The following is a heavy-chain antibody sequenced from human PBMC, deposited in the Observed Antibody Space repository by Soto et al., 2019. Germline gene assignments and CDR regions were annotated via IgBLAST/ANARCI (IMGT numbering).Heavy chain of an antibody. V-gene: IGHV3-23*01. D-gene: IGHD3-22*01. CDR3: AKSRYSDSSGDYYDF. CDR2: IGGRATSA. Sequence: GGSLRLSCAASGVMFSNYAMSWVRQAPGKGLEWVSGIGGRATSAYYADSVKGRFAISRDNSYNTLFLQLNSLRAEDTAVYYCAKSRYSDSSGDYYDFWGQGTLVTVSS. J-gene: IGHJ4*02. CDR1: GVMFSNYA.